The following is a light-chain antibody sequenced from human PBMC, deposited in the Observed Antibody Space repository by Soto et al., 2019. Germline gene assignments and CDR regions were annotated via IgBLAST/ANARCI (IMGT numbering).Light chain of an antibody. CDR2: EGS. CDR1: SSDVGSYNL. CDR3: CSYAGSSTSVV. J-gene: IGLJ2*01. Sequence: QSVLTQPASVSGSPGQSITISCTGTSSDVGSYNLVSWYQQHPGKAPKLMIYEGSKRPSGVSNPFSGSKSGNTASLTISGLQAEDEAAYYCCSYAGSSTSVVFGGGTQLTVL. V-gene: IGLV2-23*01.